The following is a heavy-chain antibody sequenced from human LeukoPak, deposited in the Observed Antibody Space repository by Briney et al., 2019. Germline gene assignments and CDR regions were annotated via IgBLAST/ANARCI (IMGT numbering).Heavy chain of an antibody. Sequence: SETLSLTCTVTGASISSYYWSWIRQLPGKGLEWIGYIYYSGSTNYNPSLKSRVTISIDTSKNQFSLKLDSVTAADTAMYYCARHQELGFYDAFDIWGQGAMLTVSS. CDR3: ARHQELGFYDAFDI. CDR1: GASISSYY. D-gene: IGHD7-27*01. CDR2: IYYSGST. J-gene: IGHJ3*02. V-gene: IGHV4-59*08.